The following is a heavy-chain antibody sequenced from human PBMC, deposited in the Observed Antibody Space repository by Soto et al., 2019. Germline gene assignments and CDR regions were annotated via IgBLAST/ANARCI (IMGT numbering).Heavy chain of an antibody. Sequence: EVQLVESGGGVVRPGGSLRLSCAASGFTFDDYGMNWVRQAPGKGLEWVSGLNWNGGSTGYADSVKGRFTISRDNAKNSLYLQMNSLRAEDTALYYCARDRIGSYFYGSGAFHIWGQGTLVTVSS. CDR3: ARDRIGSYFYGSGAFHI. J-gene: IGHJ3*02. V-gene: IGHV3-20*04. CDR1: GFTFDDYG. CDR2: LNWNGGST. D-gene: IGHD1-26*01.